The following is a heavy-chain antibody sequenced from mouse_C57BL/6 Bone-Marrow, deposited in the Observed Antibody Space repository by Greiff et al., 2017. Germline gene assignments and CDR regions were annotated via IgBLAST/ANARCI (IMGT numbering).Heavy chain of an antibody. CDR1: GYTFTSYG. CDR2: IYPRSGNT. V-gene: IGHV1-81*01. Sequence: QVHVKQSGAELARPGASVKLSCKASGYTFTSYGISWVKQRTGQGLEWIGEIYPRSGNTYYNEKFKGKATLTADKSSSTAYMELLSLTSEDSAVYFCAYGNYLQFSYCCQGTLVTVSA. D-gene: IGHD2-10*02. J-gene: IGHJ3*01. CDR3: AYGNYLQFSY.